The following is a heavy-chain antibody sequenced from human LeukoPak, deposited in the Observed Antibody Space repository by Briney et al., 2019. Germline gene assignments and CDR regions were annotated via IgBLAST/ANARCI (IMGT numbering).Heavy chain of an antibody. D-gene: IGHD6-13*01. CDR2: IYYSGST. Sequence: SETLSLTCTVPGGSISSYYWSWIRQPQGKDLEWIGYIYYSGSTNYNPSLKSRVTISVDTSKNQFSLKLSSVTAADTAVYYCARQNSWEAFDPWGQGTLVTVSS. CDR1: GGSISSYY. V-gene: IGHV4-59*01. J-gene: IGHJ5*02. CDR3: ARQNSWEAFDP.